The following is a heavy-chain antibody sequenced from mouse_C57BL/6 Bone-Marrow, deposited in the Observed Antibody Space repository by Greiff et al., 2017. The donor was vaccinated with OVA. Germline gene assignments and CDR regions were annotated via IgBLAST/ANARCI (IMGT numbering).Heavy chain of an antibody. J-gene: IGHJ1*03. Sequence: EVQLQESGGDLVKPGGSLKLSCAASGFTFSSYGMSWVRQTPDKRLEWVATISSGGSYTYYPDSVQGRFTIDRDKAKNTLYLQRSSLKSEDTARYYCARQGWRYGYDWYFYVWGTGTTVTVAS. CDR2: ISSGGSYT. V-gene: IGHV5-6*01. CDR1: GFTFSSYG. CDR3: ARQGWRYGYDWYFYV. D-gene: IGHD2-2*01.